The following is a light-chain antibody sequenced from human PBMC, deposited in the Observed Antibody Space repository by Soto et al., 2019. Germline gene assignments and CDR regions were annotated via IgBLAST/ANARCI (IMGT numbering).Light chain of an antibody. J-gene: IGLJ1*01. V-gene: IGLV1-40*01. CDR1: SSNIGAGYD. CDR3: QSYDSSLSGFYV. CDR2: GNS. Sequence: QSVLTQPPSVSGAPGQRVTISCTGSSSNIGAGYDVHWYQQLPGTAPKLLIYGNSNRPSWVPDRFSGSKSGTSVSLAITGLQAEDESDYYCQSYDSSLSGFYVFGTGTKLTVL.